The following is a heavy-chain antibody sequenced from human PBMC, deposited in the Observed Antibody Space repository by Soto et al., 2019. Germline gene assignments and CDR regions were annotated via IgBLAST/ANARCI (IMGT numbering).Heavy chain of an antibody. CDR3: VREGDSYETVCFDW. D-gene: IGHD5-12*01. J-gene: IGHJ4*02. CDR2: IPATGDRT. Sequence: EVQLVESGGGLVQPGGSLRLACVATGLSFDREPMSWVRQAPGKGLEWVAGIPATGDRTWHADSVRGRFTISRDNSKNTLFLLMNNLRVEDAAVYYFVREGDSYETVCFDWWGQGTLVTVSS. V-gene: IGHV3-23*04. CDR1: GLSFDREP.